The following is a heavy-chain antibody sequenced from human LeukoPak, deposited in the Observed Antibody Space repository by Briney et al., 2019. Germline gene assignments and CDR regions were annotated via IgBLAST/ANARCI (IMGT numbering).Heavy chain of an antibody. J-gene: IGHJ4*02. CDR2: ISPYSGNT. V-gene: IGHV1-18*04. CDR3: ARGDYYDSSGYSGASLFDY. D-gene: IGHD3-22*01. Sequence: AXVKVSCKASGYTFTGYYMHWVRQAPGQGLEWMGWISPYSGNTNYAQRFQGRVTMTTDTSTSTAYMELRRLRSDDTAMYYCARGDYYDSSGYSGASLFDYWGQGTLVTVSS. CDR1: GYTFTGYY.